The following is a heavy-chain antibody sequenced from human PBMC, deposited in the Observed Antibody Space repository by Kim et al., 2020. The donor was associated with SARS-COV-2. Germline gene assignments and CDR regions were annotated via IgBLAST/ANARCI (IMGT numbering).Heavy chain of an antibody. Sequence: RYSPSFQGQVTISADKSISTAYLQWRSLKASDTAMYYCARGIYDFWYNDYWGQGTLVTVSS. D-gene: IGHD3-3*01. J-gene: IGHJ4*02. V-gene: IGHV5-51*01. CDR3: ARGIYDFWYNDY.